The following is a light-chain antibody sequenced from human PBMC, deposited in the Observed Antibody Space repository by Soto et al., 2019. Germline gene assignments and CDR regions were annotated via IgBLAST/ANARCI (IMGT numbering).Light chain of an antibody. J-gene: IGLJ1*01. CDR3: SSYTSSSTLEGF. CDR2: DVS. V-gene: IGLV2-14*01. CDR1: SSDVGGYNY. Sequence: HSVLTQPASVSGSPGQSITISCTGTSSDVGGYNYVSWYQQHPGKAPKLMIYDVSNRPSGVSNRFSGSKSGNTASLTISGLQAEDEADYYCSSYTSSSTLEGFFGTGTKVTVL.